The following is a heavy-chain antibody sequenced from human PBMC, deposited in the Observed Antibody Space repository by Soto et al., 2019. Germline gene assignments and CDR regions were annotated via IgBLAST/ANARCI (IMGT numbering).Heavy chain of an antibody. CDR3: ARQGGYYYYGMDV. Sequence: EESLKISCNTSGYSFNTFWISWVRQVPGKGLEWMGRIDPGDSNTNYSPSFQGHVTLSVDKSIGTAYLQWSSLKASDTAIYYCARQGGYYYYGMDVWGQGTAVTVSS. V-gene: IGHV5-10-1*01. D-gene: IGHD2-15*01. J-gene: IGHJ6*02. CDR2: IDPGDSNT. CDR1: GYSFNTFW.